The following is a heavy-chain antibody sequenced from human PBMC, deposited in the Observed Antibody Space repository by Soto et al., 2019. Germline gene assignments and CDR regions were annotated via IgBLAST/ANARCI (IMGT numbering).Heavy chain of an antibody. V-gene: IGHV1-2*02. CDR1: GYTFTGYY. CDR2: INPNSGGT. J-gene: IGHJ6*02. D-gene: IGHD6-13*01. CDR3: ARSSSWYLGYHYYSMDV. Sequence: QVQLVQSGAEVKKPGASVKVSCKASGYTFTGYYMHWVRQAPGQGLEWMGWINPNSGGTNYAQKFQGRVTMTRDTSISTAYRELSRMRSDDTAVYYCARSSSWYLGYHYYSMDVWGQGTTVTVSS.